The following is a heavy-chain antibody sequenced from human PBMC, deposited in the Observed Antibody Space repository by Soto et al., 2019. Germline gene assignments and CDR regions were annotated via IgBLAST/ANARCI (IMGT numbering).Heavy chain of an antibody. J-gene: IGHJ6*02. V-gene: IGHV1-18*01. CDR1: GYKFISHS. D-gene: IGHD2-21*01. Sequence: QIQLVQSGGEVKKPGASVKVSCKSSGYKFISHSITWVQQAPGQGLEWMGRISAYNGNTNYVQKLQGRVTMTTDTSTNTAYMELRSLRSDDTAVYYCARGAFCGGAPGCRDMDVWGQGTTVTVSS. CDR3: ARGAFCGGAPGCRDMDV. CDR2: ISAYNGNT.